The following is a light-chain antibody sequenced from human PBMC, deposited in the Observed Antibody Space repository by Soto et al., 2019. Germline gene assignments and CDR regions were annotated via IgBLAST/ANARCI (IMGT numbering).Light chain of an antibody. Sequence: QCALTQPASVSGSPGQSITISCTGTSRDVGGYVSWYQQHPGKAPKLMIYEVSNRPSGVSNRFSGSKSGNTASLTISGLQAEDEADYYCRSYTSSNTVVFGGGTQLSAL. J-gene: IGLJ2*01. CDR2: EVS. V-gene: IGLV2-14*01. CDR3: RSYTSSNTVV. CDR1: SRDVGGY.